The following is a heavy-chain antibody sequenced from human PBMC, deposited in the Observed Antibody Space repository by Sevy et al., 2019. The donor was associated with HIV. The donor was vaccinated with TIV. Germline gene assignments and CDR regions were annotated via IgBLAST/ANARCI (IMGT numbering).Heavy chain of an antibody. CDR1: GFTFSNAW. D-gene: IGHD3-22*01. V-gene: IGHV3-15*01. Sequence: GGSLRLSCAASGFTFSNAWMSWVRHAPGKGLEWVGRIKSKTDGGTTDYAAPVKGRFTISRDDSKNTLYLQMNSLKTEDTAVYYCTTAPYYYDSSGRDYWGQGTLVTVSS. J-gene: IGHJ4*02. CDR2: IKSKTDGGTT. CDR3: TTAPYYYDSSGRDY.